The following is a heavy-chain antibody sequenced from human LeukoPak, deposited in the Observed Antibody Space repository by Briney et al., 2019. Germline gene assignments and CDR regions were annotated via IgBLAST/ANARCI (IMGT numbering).Heavy chain of an antibody. CDR2: INPNSGGT. V-gene: IGHV1-2*02. Sequence: GASVKVSCKASGYTFTGYYMHWVRQAPGQGLEWMGWINPNSGGTNYAQKLQGRVTMTTDTSTSTAYMELRSLRSDDTAVYYCAREWVQYRLIDYWGQGTLVTVSS. J-gene: IGHJ4*02. CDR1: GYTFTGYY. D-gene: IGHD5-24*01. CDR3: AREWVQYRLIDY.